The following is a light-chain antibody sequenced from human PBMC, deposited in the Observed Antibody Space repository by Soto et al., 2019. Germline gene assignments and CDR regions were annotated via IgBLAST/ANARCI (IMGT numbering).Light chain of an antibody. CDR1: QSVRSN. CDR2: GAF. J-gene: IGKJ5*01. CDR3: QQYNNPIT. Sequence: EIVMTQSPATLSVSPGERATLSCRASQSVRSNLAWYQQKPGQAPRLLIYGAFNRATGIPARFSGSGSGTEFTLTISSLQSEDFAVYYCQQYNNPITFGQGTRLEIK. V-gene: IGKV3-15*01.